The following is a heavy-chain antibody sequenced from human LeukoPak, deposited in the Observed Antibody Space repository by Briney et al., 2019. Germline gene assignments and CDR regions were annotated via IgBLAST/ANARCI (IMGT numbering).Heavy chain of an antibody. CDR3: ARHNNYVWGSYRYLPAYYFDY. D-gene: IGHD3-16*02. Sequence: PSETLSLTCAVYGGSFSGYYWSWIRQPPGKGLEWIGEINHSGSTNYNPSLKSRVTISVDTSKDQFSLKLSSVTAADTAVYYCARHNNYVWGSYRYLPAYYFDYWGQGTLVTVSS. J-gene: IGHJ4*02. CDR1: GGSFSGYY. CDR2: INHSGST. V-gene: IGHV4-34*01.